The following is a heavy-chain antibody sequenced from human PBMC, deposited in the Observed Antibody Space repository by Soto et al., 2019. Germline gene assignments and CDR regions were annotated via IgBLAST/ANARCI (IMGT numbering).Heavy chain of an antibody. V-gene: IGHV1-2*02. CDR3: PRDYAKSVYDYFGP. CDR1: EYSFTGHY. CDR2: IDPTSADT. D-gene: IGHD3-3*01. Sequence: ASVRVSCKAFEYSFTGHYLQWVRLAPGRGLEWVGWIDPTSADTQYAQKFRDRVTMTRDTSINTAYLDLSSLTADDRAVYYCPRDYAKSVYDYFGPSSRGT. J-gene: IGHJ5*02.